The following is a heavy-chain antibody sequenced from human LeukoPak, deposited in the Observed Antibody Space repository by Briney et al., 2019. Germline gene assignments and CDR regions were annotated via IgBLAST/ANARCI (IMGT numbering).Heavy chain of an antibody. CDR3: AREGYCSSTSCYGFDY. Sequence: GGSLRLSCAASGSTFSSYAMSWVRQAPGKGLEWVSAISGSGGSTYYADSVKGRFTISRDNSKNTLYLQMNSLRAEDTAVYYCAREGYCSSTSCYGFDYWGQGTLVTVSS. CDR2: ISGSGGST. CDR1: GSTFSSYA. V-gene: IGHV3-23*01. D-gene: IGHD2-2*01. J-gene: IGHJ4*02.